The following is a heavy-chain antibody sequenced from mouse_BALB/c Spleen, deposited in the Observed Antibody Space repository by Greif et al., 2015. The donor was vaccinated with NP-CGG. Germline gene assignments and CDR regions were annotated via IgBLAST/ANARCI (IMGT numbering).Heavy chain of an antibody. Sequence: EVKLLESGPGLVKPSQSLSLTCTVTGYSITSDYAWNWIRQFPGNKLEWMGYISHSGSTSYNPSLKSRISITRDTSKNQFFLQLNSVTTEDTATYYCARNYGSSYYFDYWGQGTTLTVSS. CDR3: ARNYGSSYYFDY. CDR1: GYSITSDYA. J-gene: IGHJ2*01. CDR2: ISHSGST. D-gene: IGHD1-1*01. V-gene: IGHV3-2*02.